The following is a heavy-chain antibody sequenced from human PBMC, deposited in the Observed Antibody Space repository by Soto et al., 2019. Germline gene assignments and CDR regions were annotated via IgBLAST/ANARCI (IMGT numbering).Heavy chain of an antibody. Sequence: GASVHVSCKDSGYTFNHQGINWVRQAPGQGLEWVGWVCTDSGDTNIAQAFQDRGTMTAHTSITTAYMDLARLRPDDTATFYCARGAQGFFPVSGIYFFFDYWGQGTPVTVS. CDR3: ARGAQGFFPVSGIYFFFDY. CDR2: VCTDSGDT. V-gene: IGHV1-2*02. J-gene: IGHJ4*02. D-gene: IGHD3-22*01. CDR1: GYTFNHQG.